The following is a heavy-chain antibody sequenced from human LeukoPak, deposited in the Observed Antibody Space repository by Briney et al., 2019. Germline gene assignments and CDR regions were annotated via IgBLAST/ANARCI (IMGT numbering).Heavy chain of an antibody. J-gene: IGHJ4*02. CDR3: AREPFWSCYYSNLHFDY. V-gene: IGHV3-30*09. CDR1: GFTFSSYA. D-gene: IGHD3-3*01. CDR2: ISYDGSNK. Sequence: AGGSLRLSCAASGFTFSSYAKHWVRQAPGKGLVCVAVISYDGSNKYYADSVRGRFAISGDNYKNPLYLQMSSLRAEDTAVYYCAREPFWSCYYSNLHFDYWGKGTLVTVSS.